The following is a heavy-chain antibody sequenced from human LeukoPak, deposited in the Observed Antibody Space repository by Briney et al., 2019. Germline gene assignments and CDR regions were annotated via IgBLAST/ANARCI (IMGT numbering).Heavy chain of an antibody. Sequence: TGGSLRLSCAASGFTFDNYAMHWVRQAPGKRLEWVAVISYDGNREYYPDSVKGRFTISRDNSKNTLYLQMNGLKTEDTAVYYCAREGSIVARTDYWGQGALVIVSS. CDR1: GFTFDNYA. V-gene: IGHV3-30-3*01. J-gene: IGHJ4*02. CDR2: ISYDGNRE. CDR3: AREGSIVARTDY. D-gene: IGHD2-15*01.